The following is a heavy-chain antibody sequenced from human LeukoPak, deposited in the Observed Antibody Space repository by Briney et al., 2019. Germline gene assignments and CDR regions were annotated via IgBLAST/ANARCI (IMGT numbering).Heavy chain of an antibody. CDR3: AKGSGRWDSSGWYDSDY. J-gene: IGHJ4*02. CDR2: ISGSGGST. D-gene: IGHD6-19*01. CDR1: GFTFSSYA. V-gene: IGHV3-23*01. Sequence: GGSLRLSCAASGFTFSSYAMSWVRQAPGKGLEWVSAISGSGGSTYYADSVKGRFTISRDNSKNTLYLQMNSLRAEDTAVYYCAKGSGRWDSSGWYDSDYWGQGTLVTVSS.